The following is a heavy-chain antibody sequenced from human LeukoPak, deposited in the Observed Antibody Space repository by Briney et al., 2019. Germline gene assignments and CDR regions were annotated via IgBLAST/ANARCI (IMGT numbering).Heavy chain of an antibody. CDR2: ISNFDGDT. D-gene: IGHD6-13*01. J-gene: IGHJ3*01. CDR1: GRLFSSYG. Sequence: ASLKVSCKASGRLFSSYGIAWVRQAPGEGLEWLGWISNFDGDTKVAENLQGRVTLTTDTSTSTAHMELRSLKSDDTAVYYCVRARGCSNCLLTDGFDSWGQGTKVTVSS. V-gene: IGHV1-18*01. CDR3: VRARGCSNCLLTDGFDS.